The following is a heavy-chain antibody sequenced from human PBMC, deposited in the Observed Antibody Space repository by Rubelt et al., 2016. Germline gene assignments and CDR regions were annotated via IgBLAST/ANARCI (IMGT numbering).Heavy chain of an antibody. CDR3: ARDPARGCSGGSCEDY. D-gene: IGHD2-15*01. Sequence: SQKFQGRVTITRDTSASTAYMELSSLRSEDTAVYYCARDPARGCSGGSCEDYWGQGTLVTVSS. V-gene: IGHV1-3*01. J-gene: IGHJ4*02.